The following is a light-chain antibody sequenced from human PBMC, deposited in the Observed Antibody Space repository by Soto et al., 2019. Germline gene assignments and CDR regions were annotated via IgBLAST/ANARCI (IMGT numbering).Light chain of an antibody. CDR2: DVS. J-gene: IGLJ1*01. CDR1: SSDVGGYNY. Sequence: QSALTQPRSVSGSPGQSVTISCTGTSSDVGGYNYVSWYQQHPGKAPKLMISDVSKRPSGVPDRFSGSKSGNPASLTIAWLQAEYEADYYCCSYAGNYSVFGTGTKQTVL. V-gene: IGLV2-11*01. CDR3: CSYAGNYSV.